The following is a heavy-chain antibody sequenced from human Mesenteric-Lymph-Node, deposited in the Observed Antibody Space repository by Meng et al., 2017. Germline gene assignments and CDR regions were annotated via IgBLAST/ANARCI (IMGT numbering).Heavy chain of an antibody. CDR1: GFTFSSYA. J-gene: IGHJ4*02. CDR2: ISGSGGSA. V-gene: IGHV3-23*01. Sequence: GESLKISCAASGFTFSSYAMHWVRQAPGKGLEWVSAISGSGGSAYYADSVKGRFTISRDNSKNTLYLQMNSLRAEDTAVYYCGGTAMVKDYWGQGTLVTVSS. D-gene: IGHD5-18*01. CDR3: GGTAMVKDY.